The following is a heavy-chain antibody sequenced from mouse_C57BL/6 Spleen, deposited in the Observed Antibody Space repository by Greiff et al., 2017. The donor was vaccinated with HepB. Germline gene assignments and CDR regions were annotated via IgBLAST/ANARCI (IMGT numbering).Heavy chain of an antibody. CDR2: IHPNSGST. D-gene: IGHD1-1*01. J-gene: IGHJ4*01. V-gene: IGHV1-64*01. CDR1: GYTFTSYW. CDR3: ASGYYGSSYNYAMDY. Sequence: QVQLQQPGAELVKPGASVKLSCKASGYTFTSYWMHWVKQRPGQGLEWIGMIHPNSGSTNYNEKFKSKATLTVDKSSSTAYMQLSSLTSEDSAVYYCASGYYGSSYNYAMDYWGQGTSGTVSS.